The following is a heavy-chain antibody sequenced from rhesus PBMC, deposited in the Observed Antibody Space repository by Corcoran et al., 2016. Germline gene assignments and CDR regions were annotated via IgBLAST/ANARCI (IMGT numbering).Heavy chain of an antibody. CDR2: VDPEDGEV. CDR1: GYTFTDYY. V-gene: IGHV1-111*02. Sequence: EVQLMQSGAEVKKPGASVKISCKASGYTFTDYYLHWVRQAPGKGLDWMGRVDPEDGEVVHAQKFKDKVTMTAETSTDTAYMELSSLRSEDTAVYYCAIGIIVGRDYWGQGVLVTVSS. D-gene: IGHD6-13*01. CDR3: AIGIIVGRDY. J-gene: IGHJ4*01.